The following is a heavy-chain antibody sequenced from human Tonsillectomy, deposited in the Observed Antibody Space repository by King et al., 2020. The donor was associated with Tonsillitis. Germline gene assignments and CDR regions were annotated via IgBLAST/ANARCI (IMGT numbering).Heavy chain of an antibody. CDR2: ISAYNGNT. J-gene: IGHJ2*01. D-gene: IGHD6-19*01. Sequence: QLVQSGAEVKKPGAPVKVSCKASGYTFASYGVTWVRQAPGQGLEWMGWISAYNGNTHYAQKLQGRVTMTTDTSTSTAYMELRSLRSDDTAVYYCARELLAVAGNWYFDLWGRGTLVTVSS. CDR1: GYTFASYG. V-gene: IGHV1-18*01. CDR3: ARELLAVAGNWYFDL.